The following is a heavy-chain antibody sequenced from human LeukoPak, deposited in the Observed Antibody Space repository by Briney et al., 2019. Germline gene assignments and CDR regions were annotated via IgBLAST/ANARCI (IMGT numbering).Heavy chain of an antibody. D-gene: IGHD6-13*01. J-gene: IGHJ4*02. V-gene: IGHV4-38-2*02. CDR1: GYSISSGYY. CDR2: IYHSGST. Sequence: SETLSLTCTVSGYSISSGYYWGWIRQPPGKGLEWIGSIYHSGSTYYNPSLKSRVTISVDTSKNQFSLKLSSVTAADTAVYYCARGGIAAAGTFDYWGQGTLVTVSS. CDR3: ARGGIAAAGTFDY.